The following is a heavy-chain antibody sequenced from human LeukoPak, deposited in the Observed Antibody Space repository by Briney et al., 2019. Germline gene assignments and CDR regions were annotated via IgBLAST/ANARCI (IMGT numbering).Heavy chain of an antibody. CDR3: ASMRGSWGGDY. CDR1: GGSFSGYY. CDR2: INHSGST. J-gene: IGHJ4*02. Sequence: PSETLSLTCGVYGGSFSGYYLTWIRQPSGKGLEWIGEINHSGSTTYNPSLKSRVTISVDTSKNQFSLRLSSVTAADTAVYYCASMRGSWGGDYWGQGTLVTVSS. V-gene: IGHV4-34*01. D-gene: IGHD1-26*01.